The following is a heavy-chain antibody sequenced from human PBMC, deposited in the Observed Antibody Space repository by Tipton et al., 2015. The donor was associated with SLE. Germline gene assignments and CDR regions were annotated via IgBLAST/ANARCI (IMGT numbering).Heavy chain of an antibody. J-gene: IGHJ4*02. D-gene: IGHD4-17*01. Sequence: TLSLTCAVYGGSFSGYYWSWIRQPPGKGLEWIGEINHSGSTNYNPSLKSRVTITVDTSKNQFSLKLSSVTAADTAVYYWARPDYGDLNYFDYWGQGTLVTVSS. CDR1: GGSFSGYY. CDR2: INHSGST. V-gene: IGHV4-34*01. CDR3: ARPDYGDLNYFDY.